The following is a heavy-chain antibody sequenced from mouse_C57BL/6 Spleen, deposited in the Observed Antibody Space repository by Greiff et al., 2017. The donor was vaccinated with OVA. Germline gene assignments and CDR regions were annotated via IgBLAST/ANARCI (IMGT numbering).Heavy chain of an antibody. D-gene: IGHD2-1*01. CDR3: ERGGDGNYDFDC. CDR2: IYPGDGDT. J-gene: IGHJ2*01. Sequence: VQLVESGAELVKPGASVKISCKASGYAFSSYWMNWVKQRPGKGLEWIGQIYPGDGDTNYNGKFKGKATLTADKASSTAYMQLSSLTSEDSAVYFCERGGDGNYDFDCWGQGTTLTVSS. CDR1: GYAFSSYW. V-gene: IGHV1-80*01.